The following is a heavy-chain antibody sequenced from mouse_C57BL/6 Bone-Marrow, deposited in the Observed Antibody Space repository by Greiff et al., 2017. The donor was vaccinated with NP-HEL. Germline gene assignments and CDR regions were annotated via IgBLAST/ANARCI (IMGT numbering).Heavy chain of an antibody. CDR2: IDPSDSYT. Sequence: QVQLQQPGAELVKPGASVKLSCKASGYTFTTYWMQWVKQRPGQGLEWIGEIDPSDSYTNYNQKFKGKATLTVDTSSSTANMQLSSLTSEDSAVYYGARKAYYGRSYEFAYWGQGTRVNGYA. D-gene: IGHD1-1*01. CDR3: ARKAYYGRSYEFAY. J-gene: IGHJ3*01. CDR1: GYTFTTYW. V-gene: IGHV1-50*01.